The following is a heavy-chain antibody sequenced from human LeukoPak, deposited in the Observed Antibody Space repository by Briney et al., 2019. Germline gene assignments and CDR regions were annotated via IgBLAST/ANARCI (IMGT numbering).Heavy chain of an antibody. CDR3: ARSYYYDSSGYYQYFDY. D-gene: IGHD3-22*01. Sequence: GGSLRLPCAASGFTFSSYGMHWVRQAPGKGLEWVAVIWYDGSNKYYADSVKGRFTISRDNSKNTLYLQMNSLRAEDTAVYYCARSYYYDSSGYYQYFDYWGQGTLVTVSS. V-gene: IGHV3-33*01. CDR1: GFTFSSYG. J-gene: IGHJ4*02. CDR2: IWYDGSNK.